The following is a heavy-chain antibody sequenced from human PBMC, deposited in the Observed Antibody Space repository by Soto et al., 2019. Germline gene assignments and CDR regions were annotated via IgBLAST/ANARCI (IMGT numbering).Heavy chain of an antibody. CDR3: AKDLGGNSVVVPAAAFDY. Sequence: GGSLRLSCAASGFTFSSYAMSWVRQAPGKGLEWVSGIGGSGGSTYYADSMRDRFTISRDNSKNTLYLQMNSLRAEDTAVYYCAKDLGGNSVVVPAAAFDYWGQGTLVTVSS. D-gene: IGHD2-2*01. V-gene: IGHV3-23*01. J-gene: IGHJ4*02. CDR1: GFTFSSYA. CDR2: IGGSGGST.